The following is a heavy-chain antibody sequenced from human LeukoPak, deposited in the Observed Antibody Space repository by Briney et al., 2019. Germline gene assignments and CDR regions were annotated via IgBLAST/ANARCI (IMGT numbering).Heavy chain of an antibody. V-gene: IGHV3-21*01. D-gene: IGHD6-13*01. CDR2: ASSSSSYI. CDR3: ARFIAAPYYFDY. J-gene: IGHJ4*02. Sequence: GGSLRLSCTVSGFTFNTYTMNWVRQAPGKGLEWVSSASSSSSYIYYADSVKGRFTISRDNAKKSLYLQMNSLRAEDTAVYHCARFIAAPYYFDYWGRGTLVTVSS. CDR1: GFTFNTYT.